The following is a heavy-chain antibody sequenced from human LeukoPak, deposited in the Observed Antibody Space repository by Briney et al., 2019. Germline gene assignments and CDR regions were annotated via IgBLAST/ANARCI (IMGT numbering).Heavy chain of an antibody. Sequence: GGSLRLSCIASGFTLSRYIMNWVRQAPGKGLEWVASISNDSRYIDYSDSVKGRFTISRDNAENTVYLQTDSLRVEDTAMYYCASLSAVWDTGDKKWFDPWGQGTLVTVSS. J-gene: IGHJ5*02. CDR2: ISNDSRYI. V-gene: IGHV3-21*01. CDR3: ASLSAVWDTGDKKWFDP. CDR1: GFTLSRYI. D-gene: IGHD2-8*02.